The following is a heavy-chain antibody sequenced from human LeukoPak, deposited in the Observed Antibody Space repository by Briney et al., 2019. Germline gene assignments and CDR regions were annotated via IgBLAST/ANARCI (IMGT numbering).Heavy chain of an antibody. Sequence: PGGSLRLSCAASGFTFTTYWMHWVRQAPGKGLLWVSRINTDGRSTGYADSVKGRFTISRDNAKNTLDLQMNSLRAEDTAVYYCVRDVWGDRDSYFDFWGQGTLVTVSS. CDR3: VRDVWGDRDSYFDF. CDR2: INTDGRST. J-gene: IGHJ4*02. V-gene: IGHV3-74*01. CDR1: GFTFTTYW. D-gene: IGHD2-21*01.